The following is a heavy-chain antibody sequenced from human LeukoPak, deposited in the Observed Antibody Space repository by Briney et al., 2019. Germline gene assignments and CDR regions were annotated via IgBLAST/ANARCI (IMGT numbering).Heavy chain of an antibody. V-gene: IGHV1-46*03. Sequence: ASVTVSCKASGYTFTSYYMHWVRQAPGQGLEWMGIINPSGGSASYAQKFQGRVTMTRDTSTSTVYMELSSLRSEDTAVYYCARRDKYDILTGYYGGPLDYWGQGTLVTVSS. CDR2: INPSGGSA. D-gene: IGHD3-9*01. J-gene: IGHJ4*02. CDR1: GYTFTSYY. CDR3: ARRDKYDILTGYYGGPLDY.